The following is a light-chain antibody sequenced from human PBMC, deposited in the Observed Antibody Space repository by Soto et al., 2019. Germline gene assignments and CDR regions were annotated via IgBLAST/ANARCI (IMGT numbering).Light chain of an antibody. CDR3: CSYADGSIYF. J-gene: IGLJ1*01. V-gene: IGLV2-14*03. CDR2: YVD. Sequence: QSALTQPASVSGSPGQSITISCTGTSRDVGAYDYVSWYLQYPDKAPQLLIYYVDHRPSGVSSRFSGSKSGNAASLTISGLQAEDEGDYYCCSYADGSIYFSGTGTKGTVL. CDR1: SRDVGAYDY.